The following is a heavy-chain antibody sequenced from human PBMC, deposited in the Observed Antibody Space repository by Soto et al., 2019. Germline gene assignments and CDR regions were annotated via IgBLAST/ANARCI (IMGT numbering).Heavy chain of an antibody. V-gene: IGHV1-8*01. CDR1: GYTFSTYD. CDR3: ARVNYYGSGSYQDFFYFYDLDV. Sequence: ASVKVSCKTSGYTFSTYDINWVRQAPGQGLEWMGWMNPNSGDTGYAQKFLGRLTMTRDSSIRTVYMELSSLSSEDTAVYYCARVNYYGSGSYQDFFYFYDLDVWGQGTTVTVSS. J-gene: IGHJ6*02. D-gene: IGHD3-10*01. CDR2: MNPNSGDT.